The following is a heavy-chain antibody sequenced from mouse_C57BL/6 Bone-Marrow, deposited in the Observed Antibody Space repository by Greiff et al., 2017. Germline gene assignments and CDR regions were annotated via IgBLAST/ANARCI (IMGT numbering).Heavy chain of an antibody. CDR1: GFTFSDYG. CDR2: ISSGSSTI. CDR3: ARTLLLDAMDY. V-gene: IGHV5-17*01. D-gene: IGHD1-1*01. J-gene: IGHJ4*01. Sequence: DVKLQESGGGLVKPGGSLKLSCAASGFTFSDYGMHWVRQAPEKGLEWVAYISSGSSTIYYADTVKGRFTISRDNAKNTLFLQMTSLRSEDTAMYYCARTLLLDAMDYWGQGTSVTVSS.